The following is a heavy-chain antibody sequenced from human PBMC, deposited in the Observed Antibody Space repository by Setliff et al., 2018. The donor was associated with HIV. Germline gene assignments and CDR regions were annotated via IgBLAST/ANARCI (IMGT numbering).Heavy chain of an antibody. CDR1: GGSISSSHYY. D-gene: IGHD1-1*01. CDR2: IYYTGFA. CDR3: AREGRGDPAVATTRIDY. Sequence: PSETLSLTCKVSGGSISSSHYYWGWIRQPPGKGLEWIGNIYYTGFAYYNPSLKSRVTISLDTSKTHFYLNLTSVTDADTAVYFCAREGRGDPAVATTRIDYWGQGKLVTVSS. V-gene: IGHV4-39*02. J-gene: IGHJ4*02.